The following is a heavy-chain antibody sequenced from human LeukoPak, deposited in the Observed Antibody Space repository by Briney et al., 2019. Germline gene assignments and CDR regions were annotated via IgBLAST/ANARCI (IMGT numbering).Heavy chain of an antibody. V-gene: IGHV3-7*04. Sequence: GRSLRLSCAASGISFSSYGMHWVRQAPGRGLEWVANIKQDGSKKSYVDSVKGRFTISRDNAKNSLYLQMNSLRAEDTAIYYCTRVGYIDEGIDYWGQGTLVTVSS. CDR1: GISFSSYG. CDR2: IKQDGSKK. D-gene: IGHD5-24*01. J-gene: IGHJ4*02. CDR3: TRVGYIDEGIDY.